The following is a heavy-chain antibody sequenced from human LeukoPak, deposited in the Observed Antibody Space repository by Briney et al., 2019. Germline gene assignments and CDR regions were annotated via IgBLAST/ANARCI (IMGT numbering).Heavy chain of an antibody. D-gene: IGHD3-10*01. CDR3: ATSYFGSVY. Sequence: GGSLRLSCAASGFTFSANWMHWVRQAPGKGLVWVSRVNSDGSNTIYADSVKGRLTISRDNAKNTLCLQMYSLRAEDTAVYYCATSYFGSVYWGQGTLVTVSS. J-gene: IGHJ4*02. CDR1: GFTFSANW. V-gene: IGHV3-74*01. CDR2: VNSDGSNT.